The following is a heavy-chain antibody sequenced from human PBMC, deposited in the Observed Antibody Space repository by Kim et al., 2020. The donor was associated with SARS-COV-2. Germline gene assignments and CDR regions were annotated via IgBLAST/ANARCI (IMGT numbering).Heavy chain of an antibody. CDR1: GFTFSSYS. D-gene: IGHD6-13*01. J-gene: IGHJ6*02. CDR3: ARDKESSSSWYSAVYYYYGMDV. Sequence: GGSLRLSCAASGFTFSSYSMNWVRQAPGKGLEWVSSISSSSSYIYYADSVKGRFTISSDNAKISLYLQMNSLRAEDTAVYYCARDKESSSSWYSAVYYYYGMDVWGQGNTVTVSS. V-gene: IGHV3-21*01. CDR2: ISSSSSYI.